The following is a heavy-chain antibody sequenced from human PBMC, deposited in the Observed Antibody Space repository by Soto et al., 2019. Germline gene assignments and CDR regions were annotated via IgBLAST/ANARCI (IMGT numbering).Heavy chain of an antibody. CDR2: IHHSGNT. Sequence: QVQLHESGPGLVKPSGTLSLTCAVSGDSIGNNNWWSWVRQPPGKGLEWIGEIHHSGNTNYNPSLKSRVSMSVEKSKNQFSLNLRSVTAADTAVYYCAHTIGAGSYVPYWGQGNLVTVSS. CDR3: AHTIGAGSYVPY. D-gene: IGHD3-10*01. CDR1: GDSIGNNNW. V-gene: IGHV4-4*02. J-gene: IGHJ4*02.